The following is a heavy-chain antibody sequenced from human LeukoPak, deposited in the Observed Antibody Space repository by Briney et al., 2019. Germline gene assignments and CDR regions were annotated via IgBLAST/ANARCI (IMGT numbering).Heavy chain of an antibody. CDR2: ICGSGGST. V-gene: IGHV3-23*01. D-gene: IGHD4-17*01. J-gene: IGHJ4*02. CDR1: GFTFSSYA. CDR3: AKALSQWTVTTGFDY. Sequence: PGGSLRLSCAASGFTFSSYAMSWVRQAPGKGLEWVSAICGSGGSTYYADSVKGRFTISRDNSKNTLYLQMNSLRAEDTAVYYCAKALSQWTVTTGFDYWGQGTLATVSS.